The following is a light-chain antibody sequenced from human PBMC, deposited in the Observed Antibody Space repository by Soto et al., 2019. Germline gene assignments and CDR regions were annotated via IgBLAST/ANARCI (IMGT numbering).Light chain of an antibody. J-gene: IGLJ2*01. CDR1: SRDVGGYNY. CDR3: SSYISSSTVEV. CDR2: EVS. V-gene: IGLV2-14*01. Sequence: QSALTQPASVSGSPGQSITISCTGTSRDVGGYNYVSWHQQHPGKAPKVIITEVSNRPSGVSNRFSGSKSGNTASLTISGLQAEDEADYYCSSYISSSTVEVFGGGTKLTVL.